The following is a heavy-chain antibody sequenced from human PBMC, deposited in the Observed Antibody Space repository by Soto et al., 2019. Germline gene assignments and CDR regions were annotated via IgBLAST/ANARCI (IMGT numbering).Heavy chain of an antibody. CDR3: ARDRTAARRDYYYGMDI. CDR2: IYYSGST. J-gene: IGHJ6*02. V-gene: IGHV4-30-4*01. D-gene: IGHD6-6*01. Sequence: SETLSLTCPVSGGSISSGDYYWSWIRPPPGRGLEWIGYIYYSGSTYYNPSLKSRVTISVDTSKNQFSLKLSSVTAADTAVYYCARDRTAARRDYYYGMDIWGQGTTVNVSS. CDR1: GGSISSGDYY.